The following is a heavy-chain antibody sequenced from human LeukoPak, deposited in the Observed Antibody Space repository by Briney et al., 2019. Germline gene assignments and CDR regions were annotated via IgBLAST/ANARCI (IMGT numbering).Heavy chain of an antibody. CDR2: ITYRGSP. D-gene: IGHD2-21*02. J-gene: IGHJ4*02. V-gene: IGHV4-34*01. CDR3: ATYGGDWKFDS. CDR1: DGSLDIYY. Sequence: SDTLSLTCGASDGSLDIYYWMFVRQPPGKGLQWIGEITYRGSPYYHPSLNSRATISIDASQRHASLTLRSVTAADTAVYYCATYGGDWKFDSWGQGTLVTVSS.